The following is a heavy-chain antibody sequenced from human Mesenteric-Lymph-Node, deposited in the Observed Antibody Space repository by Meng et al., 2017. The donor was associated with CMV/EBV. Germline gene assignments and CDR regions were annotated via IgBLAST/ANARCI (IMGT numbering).Heavy chain of an antibody. D-gene: IGHD1-14*01. Sequence: ASVKVSCKASGYTFTSYGISWVRQAPGQGLEWMGWISGYTGDTYYAQKHQGRVTMTTDTSTTTAYMELRSLRSDDTAVYYCARLTSDAFDIWGQGTMVTVSS. CDR1: GYTFTSYG. CDR2: ISGYTGDT. V-gene: IGHV1-18*01. J-gene: IGHJ3*02. CDR3: ARLTSDAFDI.